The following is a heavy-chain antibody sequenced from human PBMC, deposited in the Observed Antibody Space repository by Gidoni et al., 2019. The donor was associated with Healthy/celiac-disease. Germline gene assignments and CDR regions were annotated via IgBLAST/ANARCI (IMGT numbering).Heavy chain of an antibody. J-gene: IGHJ6*02. CDR3: ARGWYGSGSYYPRSVYYGMDV. D-gene: IGHD3-10*01. CDR1: GFTFSSYV. Sequence: QVQLVESGGGVVQPGRSLRLSCAASGFTFSSYVMHWVRQAPGKGLEWVAVISSDGSNKYLSDSVKVRFTISSDNSKNTLYLQMNSLRAEDTAVYYCARGWYGSGSYYPRSVYYGMDVWGQGTTVTVSS. CDR2: ISSDGSNK. V-gene: IGHV3-30*03.